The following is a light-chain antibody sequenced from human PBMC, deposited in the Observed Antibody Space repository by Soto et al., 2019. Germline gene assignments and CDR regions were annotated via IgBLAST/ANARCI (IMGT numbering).Light chain of an antibody. CDR2: GAS. CDR3: QQYNNWPPGRT. CDR1: QSVSSN. V-gene: IGKV3-15*01. Sequence: EIVLTQSPSTLSVSSGRRATLSCRASQSVSSNLAWYQQKPGQAPRLLVHGASTRATGIPARFSGSGSGTEFTLTISSLQSEDFAVYYCQQYNNWPPGRTFGQGTKVDIK. J-gene: IGKJ1*01.